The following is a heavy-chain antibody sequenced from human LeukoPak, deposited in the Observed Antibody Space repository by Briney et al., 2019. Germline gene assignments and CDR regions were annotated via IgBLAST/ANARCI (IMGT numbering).Heavy chain of an antibody. J-gene: IGHJ4*02. CDR3: ARAIGHCSGGSCGDYFDY. CDR2: IKQDGSEK. V-gene: IGHV3-7*01. CDR1: GFTFSDYW. Sequence: AGGSLRLSCAASGFTFSDYWMNWVRQAPGKGLEWVANIKQDGSEKYYVDSVKGRFTISRDNAKNSLFLQMNSLRADDTAVYYCARAIGHCSGGSCGDYFDYWGQGTLVTVSS. D-gene: IGHD2-15*01.